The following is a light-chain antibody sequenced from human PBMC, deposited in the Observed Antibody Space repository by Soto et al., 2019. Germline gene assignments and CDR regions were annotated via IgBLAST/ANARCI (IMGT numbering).Light chain of an antibody. CDR2: DNN. CDR3: QSFDTSLSGFVV. J-gene: IGLJ2*01. Sequence: QSVLTQPPSMSGAPGQRVTISCTGCSSNIGAGYDVHWYQQHPGTAPKLLIFDNNNRPSGVPDRFSGSKSDTSASLAITGLQAEDEADYYCQSFDTSLSGFVVFGGGTKLTVL. V-gene: IGLV1-40*01. CDR1: SSNIGAGYD.